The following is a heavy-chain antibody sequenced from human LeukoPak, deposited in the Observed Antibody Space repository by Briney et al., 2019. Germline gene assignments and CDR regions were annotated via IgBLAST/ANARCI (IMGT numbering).Heavy chain of an antibody. V-gene: IGHV4-31*03. J-gene: IGHJ4*02. D-gene: IGHD5-18*01. Sequence: SETLSLTCTVSGGSISSGGYYWSWIRQHPGKGLEWIGYIYYSGSTYYNPSLKSRVTISVDTSKNQFSLKLSSVTAADTAVYYCASGGYSYGYFPYYFDYWGQGTLVTVSS. CDR1: GGSISSGGYY. CDR2: IYYSGST. CDR3: ASGGYSYGYFPYYFDY.